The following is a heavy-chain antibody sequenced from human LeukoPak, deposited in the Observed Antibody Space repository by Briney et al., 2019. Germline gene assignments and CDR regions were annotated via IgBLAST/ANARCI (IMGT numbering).Heavy chain of an antibody. D-gene: IGHD6-19*01. V-gene: IGHV4-59*08. CDR2: IYYTGIT. Sequence: ASETLSLTCTVSGGSISSYYWSWIRQPPGKGLEWIGYIYYTGITNYNPSLKSRVTISVDTSKNQFSLNLSSVTAADTAVYYCARRPFGGWSPLDYWGQGTLVSVS. CDR1: GGSISSYY. J-gene: IGHJ4*02. CDR3: ARRPFGGWSPLDY.